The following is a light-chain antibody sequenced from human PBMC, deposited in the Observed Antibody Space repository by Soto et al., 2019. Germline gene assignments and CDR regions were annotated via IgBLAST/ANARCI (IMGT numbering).Light chain of an antibody. J-gene: IGKJ4*01. CDR1: QSVISF. CDR2: DAS. CDR3: QQRFNWPLT. V-gene: IGKV3-11*01. Sequence: IVLTQSPATLSLSPGERATLSCRASQSVISFFAWYQQKRGQAPRLLIYDASKSATGIPARFSGSGSGTTFTLTISSLEPEDFAVYYCQQRFNWPLTFGGGTTVEIK.